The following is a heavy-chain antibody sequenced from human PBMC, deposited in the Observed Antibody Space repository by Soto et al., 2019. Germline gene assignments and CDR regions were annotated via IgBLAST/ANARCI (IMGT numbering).Heavy chain of an antibody. V-gene: IGHV4-39*07. CDR2: MFFTGST. CDR3: VAYSYVDRFDY. J-gene: IGHJ4*02. CDR1: AAAFTNTSYY. Sequence: PSETLSLTCSVSAAAFTNTSYYWGWIRQPPGKGPEWIGSMFFTGSTNYNPSLKSRVTMSVDTSKNQFSLKLSSVTAADTAVYYCVAYSYVDRFDYWGQGTLVTV. D-gene: IGHD5-18*01.